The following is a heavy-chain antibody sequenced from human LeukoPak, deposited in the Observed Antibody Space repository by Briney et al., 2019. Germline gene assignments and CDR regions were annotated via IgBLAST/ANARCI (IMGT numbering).Heavy chain of an antibody. D-gene: IGHD1-1*01. CDR3: ARGISATESAWFDP. CDR2: INPNSGGT. J-gene: IGHJ5*02. Sequence: GASVTVSCKASDYTFTGYYMHWVRQAPGQGLERMGWINPNSGGTNYAQKFQGRVTMTRDTSISTTYVELTRLTSDDTAVYYCARGISATESAWFDPWGQGTLVAVSS. CDR1: DYTFTGYY. V-gene: IGHV1-2*02.